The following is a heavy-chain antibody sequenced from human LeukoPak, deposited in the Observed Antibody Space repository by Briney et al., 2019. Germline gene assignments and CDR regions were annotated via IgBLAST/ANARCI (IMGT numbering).Heavy chain of an antibody. V-gene: IGHV3-23*01. CDR3: AKDYSSSSLSRWFDP. CDR1: GFTFSSYA. CDR2: ISGSGGST. J-gene: IGHJ5*02. Sequence: GGSLRLSCAASGFTFSSYAMSWVRQAPGKGLEWVSAISGSGGSTYYADSVKGRFTISRDNSKNTLYLQMNSPRAEDTAVYYCAKDYSSSSLSRWFDPWGQGTLVTVSS. D-gene: IGHD6-6*01.